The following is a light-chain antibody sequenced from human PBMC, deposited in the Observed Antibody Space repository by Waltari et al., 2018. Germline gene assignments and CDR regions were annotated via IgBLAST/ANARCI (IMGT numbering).Light chain of an antibody. CDR1: SSDVGRYGL. Sequence: QSALPQPASVSGSPGQSISISCTGTSSDVGRYGLVSWYQQHPGQAPRLLIYEASKRPSGVSDRFSASKSGNTASLTISGLQAEDEADYFCCSFAGSATFWVFGGGTTLTVL. V-gene: IGLV2-23*02. J-gene: IGLJ3*02. CDR3: CSFAGSATFWV. CDR2: EAS.